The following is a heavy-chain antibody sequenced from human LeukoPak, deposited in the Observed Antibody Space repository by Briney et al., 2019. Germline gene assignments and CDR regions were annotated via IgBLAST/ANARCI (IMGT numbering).Heavy chain of an antibody. CDR3: ARVGSYWATNF. J-gene: IGHJ4*02. Sequence: GSLRLSCAASGFTFSSYAMSWVRQAPGKGLEWVSVIYSGGSTYYADSVKGRFTISRHNSKNTLYLQMNSLRAEDAAVYYCARVGSYWATNFWGQGTLVTVSS. V-gene: IGHV3-53*04. D-gene: IGHD1-26*01. CDR2: IYSGGST. CDR1: GFTFSSYA.